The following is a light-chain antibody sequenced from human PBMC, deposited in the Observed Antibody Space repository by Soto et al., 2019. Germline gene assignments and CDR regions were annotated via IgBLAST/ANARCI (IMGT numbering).Light chain of an antibody. Sequence: DIYMTQSPSTLSASVGDRVTITCRPSHSISNWLAWYQEKPGKAPKLLIYDASSLESGVPSRFSGSGSGTEFTLTISVLQPDDFATYYCQQYNYYFGPGTKVHTK. CDR3: QQYNYY. CDR2: DAS. J-gene: IGKJ3*01. CDR1: HSISNW. V-gene: IGKV1-5*01.